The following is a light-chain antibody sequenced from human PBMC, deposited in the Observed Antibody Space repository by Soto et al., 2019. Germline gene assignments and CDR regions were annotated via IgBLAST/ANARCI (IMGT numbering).Light chain of an antibody. CDR3: QQCNSYSGT. CDR1: QSISSW. CDR2: KAS. V-gene: IGKV1-5*03. J-gene: IGKJ1*01. Sequence: DIQLTQSPSTLSASVGDRVTITCRASQSISSWLAWYQQKPGKAPTLLIYKASSLESGVPSRFSGSGSETEFTLTISSLQPDDFATYYCQQCNSYSGTFGQGTKVEVK.